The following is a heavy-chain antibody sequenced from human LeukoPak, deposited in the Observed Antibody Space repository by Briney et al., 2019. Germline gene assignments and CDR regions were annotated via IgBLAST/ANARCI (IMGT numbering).Heavy chain of an antibody. CDR3: AKDRLNYYGSGTGLDY. V-gene: IGHV3-30*18. Sequence: GGSLRLSCAASGFTFSSYGMNWVRQAPGKGLEWVAVTSYDGSNKYYADSVKGRFTISRDNSKNTLYLQMNSLRVEDTAVYYCAKDRLNYYGSGTGLDYWGQGTLVTVSS. CDR2: TSYDGSNK. J-gene: IGHJ4*02. D-gene: IGHD3-10*01. CDR1: GFTFSSYG.